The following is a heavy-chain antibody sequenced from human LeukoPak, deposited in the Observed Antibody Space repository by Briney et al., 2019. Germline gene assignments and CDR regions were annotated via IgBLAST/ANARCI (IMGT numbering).Heavy chain of an antibody. CDR1: GDSTNTYF. J-gene: IGHJ4*02. V-gene: IGHV4-59*01. Sequence: SETLSLTCTMSGDSTNTYFWSWIRQPPGKGLEWIGYIYYTGTTNYNPSLKSRVTISVDTSKNQFSLKLSSVTAADTAVYYCATDSLRSYSDYWGQGTLVTVSS. CDR2: IYYTGTT. CDR3: ATDSLRSYSDY.